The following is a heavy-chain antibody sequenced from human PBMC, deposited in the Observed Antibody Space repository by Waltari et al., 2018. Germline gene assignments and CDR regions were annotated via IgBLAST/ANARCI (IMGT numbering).Heavy chain of an antibody. D-gene: IGHD3-3*01. J-gene: IGHJ3*02. CDR3: ARDIYDFWSGYYDAFDI. Sequence: QVQLVQSGAEVKKPGASVKVSCKASGYTFTGYYMHWVRQAPGQGLEWMGRINPNSGGTNYAQKFQGRVTRTRDTSISTAYMELSRLRSDDTAVYYCARDIYDFWSGYYDAFDIWGQGTMVTVSS. V-gene: IGHV1-2*06. CDR2: INPNSGGT. CDR1: GYTFTGYY.